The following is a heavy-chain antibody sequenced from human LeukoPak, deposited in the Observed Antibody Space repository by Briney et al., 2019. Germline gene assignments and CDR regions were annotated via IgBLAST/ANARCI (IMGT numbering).Heavy chain of an antibody. J-gene: IGHJ4*02. CDR3: ARTVDTAMVIRY. CDR2: IKRDGSDK. D-gene: IGHD5-18*01. Sequence: GGSLRLSCAASGFTFSSYWMSWVRQAPGKGLEWVANIKRDGSDKYYVDSVKGRFTISRDNAKNSLYLQMNSLRAEDTAVYYCARTVDTAMVIRYWGQGTLVTVSS. V-gene: IGHV3-7*01. CDR1: GFTFSSYW.